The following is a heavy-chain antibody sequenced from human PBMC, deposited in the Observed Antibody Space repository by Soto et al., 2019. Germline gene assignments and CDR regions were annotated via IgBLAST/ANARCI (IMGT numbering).Heavy chain of an antibody. CDR1: GGSISSSSYY. D-gene: IGHD2-15*01. CDR2: IYYSGST. Sequence: QLLESGPGLVKPSETLSLTCTVSGGSISSSSYYWGWIRQPPGKGLEWIGSIYYSGSTYYNPSLKSRVTISVDTSKNQFSLKLSSVTAADTAVYYCARITGVVVVAATFDPWGQGTLVTVSS. CDR3: ARITGVVVVAATFDP. V-gene: IGHV4-39*01. J-gene: IGHJ5*02.